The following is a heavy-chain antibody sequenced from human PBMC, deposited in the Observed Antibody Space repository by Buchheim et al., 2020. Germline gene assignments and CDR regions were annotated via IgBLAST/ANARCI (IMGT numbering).Heavy chain of an antibody. D-gene: IGHD5-12*01. J-gene: IGHJ4*02. CDR3: ARQQRGYTVDY. CDR1: GGSVSRGLYY. V-gene: IGHV4-61*01. Sequence: QVQLQESGPGLVKPSEALSLTCTVSGGSVSRGLYYWSWLRQPPGKGLEWIGYIYYSGSTNYNPSLKSRVTISVDTTKNQFSLGLSSVTAADTAVYYCARQQRGYTVDYWGQGTL. CDR2: IYYSGST.